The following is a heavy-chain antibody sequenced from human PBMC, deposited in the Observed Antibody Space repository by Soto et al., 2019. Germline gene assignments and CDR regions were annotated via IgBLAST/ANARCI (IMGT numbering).Heavy chain of an antibody. D-gene: IGHD3-10*01. CDR2: ISSSGSTI. CDR3: ARTMVRGVMTLQHYYYMDV. V-gene: IGHV3-11*01. J-gene: IGHJ6*03. Sequence: QVQLVESGGGLVKPGGSLRLSCAASGFTFSDYYMTWIRQAPGKGLEWVSYISSSGSTIYYADSVKGRFTISRDNAKNSLYLQMNSLRAEDTAVYYCARTMVRGVMTLQHYYYMDVWGKGTTVTVSS. CDR1: GFTFSDYY.